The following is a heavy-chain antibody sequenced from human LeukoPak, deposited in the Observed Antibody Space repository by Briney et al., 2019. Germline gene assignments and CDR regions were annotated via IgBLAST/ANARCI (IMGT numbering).Heavy chain of an antibody. Sequence: GGCLRLSCAASGFTFSNYAMHWVRQAPGKGLEWVAVVSYDGSNKYYADSVKGQFTISRDNSKNTLFLQMSSLRAEDTAVYYCARSLATSYYYMDVWGKGTTVTVSS. CDR3: ARSLATSYYYMDV. J-gene: IGHJ6*03. D-gene: IGHD5-12*01. CDR1: GFTFSNYA. CDR2: VSYDGSNK. V-gene: IGHV3-30*04.